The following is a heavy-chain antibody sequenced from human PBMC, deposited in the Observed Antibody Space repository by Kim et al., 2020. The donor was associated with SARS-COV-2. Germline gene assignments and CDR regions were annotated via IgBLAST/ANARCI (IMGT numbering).Heavy chain of an antibody. CDR1: GYSFTSYW. Sequence: GESLKISCKGSGYSFTSYWIGWVRQMPGKGLEWMGIIYPGDSDTRYSPSFQGQVTISADKSISTAYLQWSSLKASDTAMYYCAMCLGYSYGLGWTPGHFDYWGQGTLVTVSS. V-gene: IGHV5-51*01. D-gene: IGHD5-18*01. CDR3: AMCLGYSYGLGWTPGHFDY. J-gene: IGHJ4*02. CDR2: IYPGDSDT.